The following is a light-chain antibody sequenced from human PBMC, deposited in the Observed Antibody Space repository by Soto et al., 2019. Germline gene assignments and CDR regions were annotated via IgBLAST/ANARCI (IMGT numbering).Light chain of an antibody. Sequence: QSALAQPASVYRSPGQSITISCTGTSSDVGGYNYVSWYQQHPGKAPKLMIYDVSNRPSGVSNRFSGSKSGNMASLTISGLQAEDEADYYCSSYTSSSTLVFGTGTKVTVL. CDR3: SSYTSSSTLV. V-gene: IGLV2-14*01. CDR2: DVS. CDR1: SSDVGGYNY. J-gene: IGLJ1*01.